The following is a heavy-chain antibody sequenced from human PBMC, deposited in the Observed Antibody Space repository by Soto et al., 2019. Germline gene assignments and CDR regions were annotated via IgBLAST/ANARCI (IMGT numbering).Heavy chain of an antibody. J-gene: IGHJ6*02. CDR1: GGSISSSSYY. CDR3: VCIFSGGYGYGFYYYGMDV. Sequence: SETLSLTCTVSGGSISSSSYYWGWIRQPPGKGLEWIGSIFYSGSTYYNPSLKSRVTISVDTSKNQVSLKLSSVIAADTFIYYCVCIFSGGYGYGFYYYGMDVWGQGTTVT. D-gene: IGHD5-18*01. CDR2: IFYSGST. V-gene: IGHV4-39*01.